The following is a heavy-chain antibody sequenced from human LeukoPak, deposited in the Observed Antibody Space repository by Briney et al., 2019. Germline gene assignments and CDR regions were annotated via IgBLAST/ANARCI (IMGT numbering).Heavy chain of an antibody. Sequence: SETLSLTCPVSGGSISSYYWSWIRQHPGKGLEWIGYISYPGSTTSNPSLKSRATISVDTSKKQFPLRLTSVTAADTAVYYCARGGDSGTYLRGYYFDYWGQGTLVTVSS. D-gene: IGHD1-26*01. CDR2: ISYPGST. J-gene: IGHJ4*02. CDR3: ARGGDSGTYLRGYYFDY. CDR1: GGSISSYY. V-gene: IGHV4-59*08.